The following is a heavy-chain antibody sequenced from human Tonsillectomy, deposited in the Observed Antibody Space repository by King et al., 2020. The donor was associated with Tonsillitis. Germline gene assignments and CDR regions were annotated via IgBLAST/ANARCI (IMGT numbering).Heavy chain of an antibody. J-gene: IGHJ4*02. CDR1: GFTFSSCG. CDR2: ISYDGSNK. Sequence: VQLVESGGGVVQPGRSLRLSCAASGFTFSSCGMHWVRQASGKGLEWVAVISYDGSNKYYGDSVKGRFTISRDNSKNTLYLQMNSLRAEDTAVYYCAKVGATGPIDYWGQGTLVTVSS. V-gene: IGHV3-30*18. CDR3: AKVGATGPIDY. D-gene: IGHD1-26*01.